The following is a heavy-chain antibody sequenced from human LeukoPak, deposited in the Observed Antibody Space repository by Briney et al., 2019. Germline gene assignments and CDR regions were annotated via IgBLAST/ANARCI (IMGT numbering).Heavy chain of an antibody. Sequence: GGSLRLSCAASGFTFSSYSMNWVRQAPGKGLEWVAYITISTGIIYYADSVKGRFTISRDNAKNSLYLQMNSLRAEDTAVYYCATIPTVVVVAATNFGDYWGQGTLVTVSS. CDR1: GFTFSSYS. CDR3: ATIPTVVVVAATNFGDY. J-gene: IGHJ4*02. V-gene: IGHV3-48*01. CDR2: ITISTGII. D-gene: IGHD2-15*01.